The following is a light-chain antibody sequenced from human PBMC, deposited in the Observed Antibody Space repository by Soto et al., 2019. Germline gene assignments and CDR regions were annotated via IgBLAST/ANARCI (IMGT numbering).Light chain of an antibody. CDR3: QQSYRKPIT. CDR1: QSISSW. J-gene: IGKJ5*01. V-gene: IGKV1-5*01. Sequence: DIQMTQSPSTLSASVGDRFTITCRAIQSISSWLAWYQQKPGKAPKLLIYDASSLESGVPSRFRGSGSGTEFTLTISSLQPEDVATYFCQQSYRKPITFGQGTRLEIK. CDR2: DAS.